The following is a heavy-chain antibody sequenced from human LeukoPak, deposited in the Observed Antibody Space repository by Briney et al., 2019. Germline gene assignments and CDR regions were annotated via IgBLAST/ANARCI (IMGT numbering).Heavy chain of an antibody. V-gene: IGHV3-53*01. CDR2: IYSGGST. CDR1: GFTVSSNY. D-gene: IGHD3-9*01. Sequence: GGSLRLSCAASGFTVSSNYMSWVRQAPGKGLEWVSVIYSGGSTYYADSVKSRFTISRDNSKNTLYLQMNSLRAEDTAVYYCARDGYDILTGYYMGDYWGQGTLVTVSS. J-gene: IGHJ4*02. CDR3: ARDGYDILTGYYMGDY.